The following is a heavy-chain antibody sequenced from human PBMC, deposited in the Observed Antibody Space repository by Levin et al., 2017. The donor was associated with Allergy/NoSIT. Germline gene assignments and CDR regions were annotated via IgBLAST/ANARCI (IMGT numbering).Heavy chain of an antibody. CDR1: GFTFSSYG. J-gene: IGHJ6*03. CDR3: ARVLRFYYYYYMDV. D-gene: IGHD5-12*01. CDR2: IWDDGYKK. V-gene: IGHV3-33*01. Sequence: PGGSLRLSCAASGFTFSSYGMHWVRQAPGKGLEWVAVIWDDGYKKYYADSVKGRFTISRDNSKNTLYLQMNSLRAEDTAVYYCARVLRFYYYYYMDVCGKGTTVTVSS.